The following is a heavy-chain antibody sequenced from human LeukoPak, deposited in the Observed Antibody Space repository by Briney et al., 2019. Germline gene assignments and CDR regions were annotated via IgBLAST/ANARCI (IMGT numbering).Heavy chain of an antibody. CDR2: FRGSGDNT. CDR3: AKGSYYDSSGSFYFDY. J-gene: IGHJ4*02. CDR1: GFTFDDYG. Sequence: GGSLRLSCAASGFTFDDYGMSWVRQAPGKGLEWVSGFRGSGDNTYYADSVKGRFTISRDNSKNTLYVQVNSLGTEDTAAYYCAKGSYYDSSGSFYFDYWGQGTLVTVSS. V-gene: IGHV3-23*01. D-gene: IGHD3-22*01.